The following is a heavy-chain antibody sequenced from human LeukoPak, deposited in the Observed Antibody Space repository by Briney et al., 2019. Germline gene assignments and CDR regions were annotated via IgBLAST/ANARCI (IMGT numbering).Heavy chain of an antibody. V-gene: IGHV3-33*01. CDR2: IWYDGSNK. CDR1: GFTFSSYG. D-gene: IGHD2-21*02. CDR3: ARENIVVVTAIPGAFDI. J-gene: IGHJ3*02. Sequence: QPGRSLRLSCAASGFTFSSYGMHWVRQAPGEGLEWVAVIWYDGSNKYYADSVKGRFTISRDNSKNTLYLQMNSLRAEDTAVYYCARENIVVVTAIPGAFDIWGQGTMVTVSS.